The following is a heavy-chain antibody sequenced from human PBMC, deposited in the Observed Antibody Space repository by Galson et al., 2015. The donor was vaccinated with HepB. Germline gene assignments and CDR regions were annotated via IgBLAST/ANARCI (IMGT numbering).Heavy chain of an antibody. V-gene: IGHV3-30*04. Sequence: SLRLSCAASGFTFSSYAMHWVRQAPGKGLEWVAVISYDGSNKYYADSVKGRFTISRDNSKNTLYLQMNSLRAEDTAVYYCAKGHRITMIVVVIDAFDIWGQGTMVTVSS. J-gene: IGHJ3*02. D-gene: IGHD3-22*01. CDR3: AKGHRITMIVVVIDAFDI. CDR1: GFTFSSYA. CDR2: ISYDGSNK.